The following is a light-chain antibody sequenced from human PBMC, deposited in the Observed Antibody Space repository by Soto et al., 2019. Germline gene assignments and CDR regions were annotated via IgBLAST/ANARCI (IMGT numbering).Light chain of an antibody. CDR1: ESVSSN. V-gene: IGKV3-20*01. CDR2: GAS. Sequence: EIVMTQSPATLSVSPGETATLSCRASESVSSNLAWYQQKPGQAPRLLIYGASSRATGIPDRFSGSGSGTDFTLTISRLEPEDFAVYYCQQYGSSALTFGGGTKVDIK. J-gene: IGKJ4*01. CDR3: QQYGSSALT.